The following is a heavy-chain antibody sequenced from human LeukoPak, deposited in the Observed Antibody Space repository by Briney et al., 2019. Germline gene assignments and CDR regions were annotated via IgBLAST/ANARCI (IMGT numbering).Heavy chain of an antibody. CDR1: GGSFSGYY. J-gene: IGHJ3*02. V-gene: IGHV4-34*01. D-gene: IGHD6-13*01. Sequence: PSETLSLTCAVYGGSFSGYYWSWIRQPPGKGLEWIGEINHSGSTNYNPSLKSRVTISVDTSKNQFSLKLSSVTAADTAVYYCARRVYAFDIWGQGTMVTVSS. CDR3: ARRVYAFDI. CDR2: INHSGST.